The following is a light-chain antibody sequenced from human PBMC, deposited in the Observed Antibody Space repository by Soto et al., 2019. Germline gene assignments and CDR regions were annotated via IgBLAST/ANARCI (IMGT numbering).Light chain of an antibody. V-gene: IGKV3-15*01. Sequence: EIVLTQSPGTLSLSPGERATLSCRASQSVSSNLAWYQQKPGQAPRLLIYGASTRATGIPARFSGSGSGTEFTLTISSLQSEDFAVYYCQQYNNWPLRITFGPGTKVDIK. CDR3: QQYNNWPLRIT. CDR2: GAS. J-gene: IGKJ3*01. CDR1: QSVSSN.